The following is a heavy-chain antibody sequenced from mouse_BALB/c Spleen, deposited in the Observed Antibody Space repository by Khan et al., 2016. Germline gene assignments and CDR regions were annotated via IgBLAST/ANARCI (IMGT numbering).Heavy chain of an antibody. Sequence: EVQLQESGPGLVTPSQSLSLTCNVTGYSITSYYAWNWIRQFPGNKLEWMGYVSYSGSSSYNPSLKSRISITRDTSKNQLFRKLKSVTTEDTSTDYGDRDYYGSSALDYWGQGTTLTVSS. CDR2: VSYSGSS. CDR1: GYSITSYYA. CDR3: DRDYYGSSALDY. J-gene: IGHJ2*01. V-gene: IGHV3-2*02. D-gene: IGHD1-1*01.